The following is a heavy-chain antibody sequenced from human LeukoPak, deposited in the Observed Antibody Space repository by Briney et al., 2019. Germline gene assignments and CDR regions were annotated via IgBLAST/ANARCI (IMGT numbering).Heavy chain of an antibody. CDR3: ARVGVGNWFDP. V-gene: IGHV3-66*02. D-gene: IGHD1-26*01. Sequence: GGSLRLSCAASGFTVSSNYMSWVRQAPGKGLEWVSVIYSGGSTYYADSVKGRFTISRDNSKNTLYLQMNSLRAEDTAVYYCARVGVGNWFDPWGQGTWSPSPQ. CDR2: IYSGGST. J-gene: IGHJ5*02. CDR1: GFTVSSNY.